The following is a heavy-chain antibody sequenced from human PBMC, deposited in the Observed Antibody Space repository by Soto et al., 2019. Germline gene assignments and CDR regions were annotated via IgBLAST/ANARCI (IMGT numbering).Heavy chain of an antibody. CDR1: GFSLTTTSMG. V-gene: IGHV2-5*02. CDR3: AHAGDYDLLSFDH. D-gene: IGHD4-17*01. J-gene: IGHJ4*02. Sequence: QITLKESGPPLVRPAQTLTLTCAFSGFSLTTTSMGVAWIRQPPGKALEWLALIYWDDDQRYSPSLKDRLTISKDTSRSRVVLTISNMNPXXXXXYXXAHAGDYDLLSFDHWGPGTLVTVSS. CDR2: IYWDDDQ.